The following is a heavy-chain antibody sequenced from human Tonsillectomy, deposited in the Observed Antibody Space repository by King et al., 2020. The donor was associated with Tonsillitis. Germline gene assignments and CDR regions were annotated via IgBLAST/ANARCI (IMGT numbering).Heavy chain of an antibody. CDR1: GFSLTTSGVG. CDR2: IFWNGDK. J-gene: IGHJ5*02. V-gene: IGHV2-5*01. D-gene: IGHD6-19*01. CDR3: ARRPDLGSGWYDWFDT. Sequence: QVTLKESGPRVVKPTQTLTLTCTFSGFSLTTSGVGVGWIRQPPGKALEWLALIFWNGDKRYSPSLKSRLTISKDTSKNQVVLTMTNMDPVDTGTYYCARRPDLGSGWYDWFDTWGQGTLVTVSS.